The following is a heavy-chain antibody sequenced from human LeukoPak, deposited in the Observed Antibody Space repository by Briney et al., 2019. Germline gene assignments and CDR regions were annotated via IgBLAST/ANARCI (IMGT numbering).Heavy chain of an antibody. CDR3: ATDPNYNGSGSSYRVGGTWFDP. V-gene: IGHV4-4*07. CDR1: GYSISSGYY. D-gene: IGHD3-10*01. J-gene: IGHJ5*02. Sequence: SETLSLTCAVSGYSISSGYYWSWIRQPAGKGLEWIGRIYTSGSTNYNPSLKSRVTMSVDTSKNQFSLKRSSVTSAYTPVYYCATDPNYNGSGSSYRVGGTWFDPWGQRTLVTVSS. CDR2: IYTSGST.